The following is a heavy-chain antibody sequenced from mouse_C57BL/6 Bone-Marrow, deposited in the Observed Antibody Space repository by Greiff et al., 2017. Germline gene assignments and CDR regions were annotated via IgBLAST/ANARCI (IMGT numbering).Heavy chain of an antibody. Sequence: EVKVVESGEGLVKPGGSLKLSCAASGFTFSSYAMSWVRQTPEKRLEWVAYISSGGDYIYYADTVTGRFTISRDNARNTLYLQMSSLKSEDTAMYYCTRSLLAWFAYWGQGTLVTVSA. V-gene: IGHV5-9-1*02. CDR1: GFTFSSYA. D-gene: IGHD1-1*01. J-gene: IGHJ3*01. CDR2: ISSGGDYI. CDR3: TRSLLAWFAY.